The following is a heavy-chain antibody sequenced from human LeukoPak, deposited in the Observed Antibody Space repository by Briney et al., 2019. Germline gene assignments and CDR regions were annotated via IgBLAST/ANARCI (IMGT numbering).Heavy chain of an antibody. V-gene: IGHV4-34*01. J-gene: IGHJ4*02. CDR3: ARNEDIVVVVAGPFDY. CDR1: GGSFSGYY. CDR2: INHSGST. Sequence: SETLSLTCAVYGGSFSGYYWSWIRQPPGKGLEWIGEINHSGSTNYNPSLKSRVTISVDTSKNQFSLKLSSVTAADTAVYYCARNEDIVVVVAGPFDYWGQGTLVTVSS. D-gene: IGHD2-15*01.